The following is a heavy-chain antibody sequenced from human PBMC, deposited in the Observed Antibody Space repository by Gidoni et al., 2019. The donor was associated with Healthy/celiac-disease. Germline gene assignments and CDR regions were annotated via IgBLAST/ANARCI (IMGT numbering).Heavy chain of an antibody. V-gene: IGHV3-49*04. J-gene: IGHJ4*02. CDR1: GFTFGAYA. D-gene: IGHD3-22*01. CDR2: IRSKAYGGTT. Sequence: EVQLVESGGGLVQPGRSLRLSCTASGFTFGAYAMSWVRQAPGKGLEWVGFIRSKAYGGTTEYAASVKGRFTISRDDSKSIAYLQMNSLKTEDTAVYYCTREKGAYDSSGYYYGEWGQGTLVTVSS. CDR3: TREKGAYDSSGYYYGE.